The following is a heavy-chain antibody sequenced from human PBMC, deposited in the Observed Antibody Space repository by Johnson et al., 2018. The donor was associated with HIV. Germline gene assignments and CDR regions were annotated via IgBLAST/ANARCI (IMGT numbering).Heavy chain of an antibody. D-gene: IGHD3-10*01. J-gene: IGHJ3*02. CDR1: GFTFSSYG. CDR2: IRYDGSNT. Sequence: QVQLVESGGGLVQPGGSLRLSCAASGFTFSSYGMHWVRQAPGKGLEWVAFIRYDGSNTYYADSVKGRFSISRDNSKNTLYLQMNSLRAEDTAVYYCAKDYEWFGEFVDAFDIWGQGTMVTVSS. V-gene: IGHV3-30*02. CDR3: AKDYEWFGEFVDAFDI.